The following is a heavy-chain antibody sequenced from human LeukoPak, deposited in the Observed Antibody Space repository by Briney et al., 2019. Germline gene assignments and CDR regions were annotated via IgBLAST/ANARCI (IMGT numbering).Heavy chain of an antibody. D-gene: IGHD3-9*01. CDR2: ISGSGDTT. V-gene: IGHV3-23*01. CDR3: ARDFRRYSGYDILTGYPRGYYYYYYMDV. J-gene: IGHJ6*03. CDR1: GFSFSSYG. Sequence: GGSLRLSCAASGFSFSSYGMGWVRQAPGEGLEWVSSISGSGDTTYYADSVKGRFTISRDNSKNTLYLQMNSLRAEDTAVYYCARDFRRYSGYDILTGYPRGYYYYYYMDVWGKGTTVTISS.